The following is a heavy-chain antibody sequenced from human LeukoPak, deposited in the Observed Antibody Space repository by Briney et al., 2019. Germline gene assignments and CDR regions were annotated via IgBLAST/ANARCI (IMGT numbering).Heavy chain of an antibody. CDR3: ARGLSLWFGELLPIGY. D-gene: IGHD3-10*01. CDR2: IWYDGSNK. CDR1: GFTFSSYG. Sequence: PGGSLRLSCAASGFTFSSYGMHWVRQAPGKGLEWVAVIWYDGSNKYYADSVKGRFTISRDNSKNTLYLQMNSLRAEDTAVYYCARGLSLWFGELLPIGYWGQGTLVTVSS. V-gene: IGHV3-33*01. J-gene: IGHJ4*02.